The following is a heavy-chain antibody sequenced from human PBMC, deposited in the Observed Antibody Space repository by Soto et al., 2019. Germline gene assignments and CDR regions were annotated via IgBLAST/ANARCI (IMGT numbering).Heavy chain of an antibody. Sequence: PSETLSLTCAVSGGSISSGGYSWSWIRQPPGKGLEWIGYIYHSGSTYYNPSLKIRVTISVDRSKNQFSLKLSSVTAADTAVYYCARWGDMITFGGVIPYGMDVWGQGTTVTGSS. J-gene: IGHJ6*02. CDR3: ARWGDMITFGGVIPYGMDV. D-gene: IGHD3-16*02. V-gene: IGHV4-30-2*01. CDR1: GGSISSGGYS. CDR2: IYHSGST.